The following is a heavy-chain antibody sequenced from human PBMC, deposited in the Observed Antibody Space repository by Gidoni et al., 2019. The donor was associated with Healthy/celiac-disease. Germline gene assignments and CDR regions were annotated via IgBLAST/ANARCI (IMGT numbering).Heavy chain of an antibody. J-gene: IGHJ4*02. CDR2: IWYDGSNK. Sequence: QVQLVESGGGVVQPGRSLRLSCAASGFTFSSYGMHWVRQAPGKGLEWVAVIWYDGSNKYYADSVKGRFTISRDNSKNTLYLQMNSLRAEDTAGYYCAREGIRAYCSSTSCDMGFDYWGQGTLVTVSS. V-gene: IGHV3-33*01. CDR1: GFTFSSYG. CDR3: AREGIRAYCSSTSCDMGFDY. D-gene: IGHD2-2*01.